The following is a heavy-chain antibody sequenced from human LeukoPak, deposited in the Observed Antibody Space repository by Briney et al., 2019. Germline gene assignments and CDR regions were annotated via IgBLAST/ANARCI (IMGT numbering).Heavy chain of an antibody. CDR2: IYYSGST. D-gene: IGHD2-2*01. CDR3: ARHPLGYCSSTSCYPNWFDP. CDR1: GGSISSSSYY. J-gene: IGHJ5*02. V-gene: IGHV4-39*01. Sequence: SETLSLTCTVSGGSISSSSYYWGWIRQPPGKGLEWIGSIYYSGSTYYNPSLKSRVTISVDTSKNQFSLKLSSVTAADTAVYDCARHPLGYCSSTSCYPNWFDPWGQGTLVTVSS.